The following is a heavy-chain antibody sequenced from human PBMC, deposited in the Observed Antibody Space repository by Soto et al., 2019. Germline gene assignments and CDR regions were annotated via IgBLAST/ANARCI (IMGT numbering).Heavy chain of an antibody. J-gene: IGHJ4*02. V-gene: IGHV5-51*01. CDR1: GYIFTNYW. CDR3: ARLKHTRMGVKTGGQHYFDF. Sequence: GESLKIFCKGSGYIFTNYWIAWVREMPGKGLEWMGIIYPRDSDTEYSPSFQGQVTISADRSISTVYLQWSSLKASDTAMYYCARLKHTRMGVKTGGQHYFDFWGQGTPVTVS. CDR2: IYPRDSDT. D-gene: IGHD1-1*01.